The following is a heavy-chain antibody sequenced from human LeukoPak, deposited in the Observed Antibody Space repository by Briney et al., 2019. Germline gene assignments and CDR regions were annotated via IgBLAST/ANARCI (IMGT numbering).Heavy chain of an antibody. CDR2: IYYSGST. CDR3: ARLVIAVAHFDY. V-gene: IGHV4-39*01. CDR1: GGSISSSSYY. Sequence: PSETLSLTCTVSGGSISSSSYYWGWLRQPPGKGLEWIGSIYYSGSTYYNPSLKSRVTISVDTSKNQFSLKLSSVTAADTAVYYCARLVIAVAHFDYWGQGTLVTVSS. D-gene: IGHD6-19*01. J-gene: IGHJ4*02.